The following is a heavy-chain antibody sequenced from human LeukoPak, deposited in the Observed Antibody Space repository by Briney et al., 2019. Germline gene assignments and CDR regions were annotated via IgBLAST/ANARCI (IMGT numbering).Heavy chain of an antibody. CDR3: ARDQEGFDY. V-gene: IGHV1-46*01. Sequence: GASVKVSRKASGYTFTTNYIHWVRQAPGQGREWMGMIYPRDGSTSYTQKFQGRVTVTRDTSTSTVHMELSGLRSEDTAVYYCARDQEGFDYWGQGTLVTVSS. CDR2: IYPRDGST. J-gene: IGHJ4*02. CDR1: GYTFTTNY.